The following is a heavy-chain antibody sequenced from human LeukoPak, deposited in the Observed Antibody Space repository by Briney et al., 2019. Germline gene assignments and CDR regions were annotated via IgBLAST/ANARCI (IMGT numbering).Heavy chain of an antibody. CDR3: ARLDYGDYNDY. CDR2: IYSGGST. V-gene: IGHV3-66*02. J-gene: IGHJ4*02. CDR1: GFTVSSNY. Sequence: GGSLRLSCAASGFTVSSNYMSWVRQAPGKGLEWVSVIYSGGSTYYADSVKGRFTISRDNSKNTLHLQMNSLRAEDTAVYYCARLDYGDYNDYWGQGTLVTVSS. D-gene: IGHD4-17*01.